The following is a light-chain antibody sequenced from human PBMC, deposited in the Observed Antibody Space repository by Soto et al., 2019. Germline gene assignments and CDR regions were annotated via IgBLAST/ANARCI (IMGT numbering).Light chain of an antibody. CDR2: DVS. CDR3: SSYTSSTTSVL. Sequence: QSALTQPASVSGSPGQSITISCTGTSSDVGGYNHVSWYQKHPGKAPILMIYDVSDRPSGISNRFSGSKSGNTASLTISGLQAEDEADYYCSSYTSSTTSVLFGGGTKVTVL. V-gene: IGLV2-14*01. CDR1: SSDVGGYNH. J-gene: IGLJ2*01.